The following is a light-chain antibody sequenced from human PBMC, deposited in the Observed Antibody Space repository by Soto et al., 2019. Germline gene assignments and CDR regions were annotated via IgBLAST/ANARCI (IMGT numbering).Light chain of an antibody. CDR1: QTILYSSNNKNY. CDR2: CAS. Sequence: DIVMTQSPDSLAVSLGERATINCKSRQTILYSSNNKNYLAWYQQKPGQPPKLLIYCASTRESGVPDRFSGSGSGTDFTLTISSLQAEDVAVYYCQQYYNTPWTFGQGTKVEIK. J-gene: IGKJ1*01. V-gene: IGKV4-1*01. CDR3: QQYYNTPWT.